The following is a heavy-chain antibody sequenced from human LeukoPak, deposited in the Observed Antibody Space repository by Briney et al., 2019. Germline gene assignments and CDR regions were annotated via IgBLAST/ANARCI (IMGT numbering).Heavy chain of an antibody. Sequence: SVKVSCKAAGGTFSSYTISWVRQAPGQGLEWMGRIIPILGIANYAQKFQGRVTITADKSTSTAYMELSSLRSEDTAVYYCARDRVRFLEWFSDAFDIWGQGTMVTVSS. J-gene: IGHJ3*02. D-gene: IGHD3-3*01. CDR1: GGTFSSYT. CDR2: IIPILGIA. CDR3: ARDRVRFLEWFSDAFDI. V-gene: IGHV1-69*04.